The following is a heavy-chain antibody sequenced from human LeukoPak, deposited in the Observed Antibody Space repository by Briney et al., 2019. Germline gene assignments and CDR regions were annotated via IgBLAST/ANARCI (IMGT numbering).Heavy chain of an antibody. Sequence: PSETLSLTSTVSGGSISSGSYYWSWIRQPAGKGLEWIGRIYTGGSTNYNPSLKSRVTISVDTSKNQFSLKLSSVTAADTAVYYCARDPRYFDWLYAFDIWGQGTMVTVSS. CDR2: IYTGGST. J-gene: IGHJ3*02. CDR1: GGSISSGSYY. CDR3: ARDPRYFDWLYAFDI. D-gene: IGHD3-9*01. V-gene: IGHV4-61*02.